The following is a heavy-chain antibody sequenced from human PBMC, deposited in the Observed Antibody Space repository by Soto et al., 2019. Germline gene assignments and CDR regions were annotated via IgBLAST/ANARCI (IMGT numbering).Heavy chain of an antibody. J-gene: IGHJ6*02. V-gene: IGHV1-8*01. Sequence: ASVKVSCKASGYTFTSYDINWVRQATGQGLEWMGWMNPNSGNTGYAQKFQGRVTMTRNTSISTAYMELSSLRSEDTAVYYCARGSGSYYYYYGMDVWGQGTTVTVSS. CDR3: ARGSGSYYYYYGMDV. CDR2: MNPNSGNT. CDR1: GYTFTSYD. D-gene: IGHD1-26*01.